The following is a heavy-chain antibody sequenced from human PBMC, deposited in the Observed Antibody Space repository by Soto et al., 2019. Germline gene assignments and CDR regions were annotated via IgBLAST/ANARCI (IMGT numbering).Heavy chain of an antibody. J-gene: IGHJ4*02. CDR1: GYSFTSYW. CDR3: ARQGVALELDL. D-gene: IGHD2-21*01. V-gene: IGHV5-10-1*01. Sequence: GESLKISCKGSGYSFTSYWISWVRQMPGKGLEWMGRIDPSDSYTNYSPSFQGHVTVSRDDSKNMAFLEMSSLKTEDTAVYYCARQGVALELDLWGLGTLVTVSS. CDR2: IDPSDSYT.